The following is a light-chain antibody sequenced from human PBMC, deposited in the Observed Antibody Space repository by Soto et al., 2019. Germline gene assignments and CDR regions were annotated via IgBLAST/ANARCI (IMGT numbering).Light chain of an antibody. J-gene: IGKJ1*01. CDR2: GAS. CDR1: QSVSSSY. Sequence: EIVLTQSPGTLSLSPGESATLSCRASQSVSSSYLAWYQQKPGQAPRLLIYGASIRATGIQERFSGSGSGTEFTLTIRRLEPEDFAVYYCKQYAGLWTFGQGTKVDIK. V-gene: IGKV3-20*01. CDR3: KQYAGLWT.